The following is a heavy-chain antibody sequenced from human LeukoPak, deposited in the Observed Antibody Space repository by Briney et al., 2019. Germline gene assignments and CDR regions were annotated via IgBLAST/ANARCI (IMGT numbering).Heavy chain of an antibody. CDR2: IIPIFATA. J-gene: IGHJ6*02. Sequence: SSVKVSCKASGGTFSSCAISWVRQAPGQGLEWMGGIIPIFATANYAQKFQGRVTITADESTSTAYMELSSLRSEDTAVYYCARTWAKRWLQTRDYYYYYGMDVWGQGTTVTVSS. CDR1: GGTFSSCA. D-gene: IGHD5-24*01. V-gene: IGHV1-69*13. CDR3: ARTWAKRWLQTRDYYYYYGMDV.